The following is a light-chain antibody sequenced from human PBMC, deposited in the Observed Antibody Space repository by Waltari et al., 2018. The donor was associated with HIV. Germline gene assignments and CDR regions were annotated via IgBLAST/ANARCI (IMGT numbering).Light chain of an antibody. Sequence: QSPLTQPASASGSPGQSLTISCTRTTSDAVVYNLFSSYQQHPGKAPKTMIYEVSKRPSGVSNRFSGSKAGNTASLTISGLQAEDEADYYCCAYAGSTTYVIFGGGTKLTVL. CDR3: CAYAGSTTYVI. J-gene: IGLJ2*01. CDR1: TSDAVVYNL. CDR2: EVS. V-gene: IGLV2-23*02.